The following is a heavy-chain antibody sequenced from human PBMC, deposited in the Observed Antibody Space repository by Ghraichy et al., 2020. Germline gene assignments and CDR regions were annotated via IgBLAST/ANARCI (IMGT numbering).Heavy chain of an antibody. CDR1: GFTFNSYW. D-gene: IGHD5-12*01. J-gene: IGHJ4*02. CDR2: IKQDGREK. Sequence: GGSLRLSCAASGFTFNSYWMSWVRQAPGKGLEWVANIKQDGREKNYVDSVKGRFTISRDNAENSVYLQMNSLRAEDTAVYYWEATTSYSGYWGQGTLVTVSS. CDR3: EATTSYSGY. V-gene: IGHV3-7*03.